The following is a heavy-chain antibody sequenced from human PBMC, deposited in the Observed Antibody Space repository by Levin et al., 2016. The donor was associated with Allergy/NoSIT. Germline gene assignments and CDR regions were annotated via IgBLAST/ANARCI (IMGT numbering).Heavy chain of an antibody. Sequence: GGSLRLSCAASGFTFSSYSMNWVRQAPGKGLEWVSYISSTSSTIYYADSVKGRFTISRDNAKNSPYLQMNSLRAEDTAVYYCARVTTSSTWANFHYYYYGLDVWDQGTTVTVSS. CDR3: ARVTTSSTWANFHYYYYGLDV. CDR1: GFTFSSYS. J-gene: IGHJ6*02. D-gene: IGHD6-13*01. V-gene: IGHV3-48*01. CDR2: ISSTSSTI.